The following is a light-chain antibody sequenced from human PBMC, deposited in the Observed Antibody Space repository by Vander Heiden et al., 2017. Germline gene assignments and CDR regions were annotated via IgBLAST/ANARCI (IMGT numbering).Light chain of an antibody. CDR1: SSDVGNDNY. Sequence: QSALTQPASVSGSPGQSITISCAGTSSDVGNDNYVSWYQQHPGKAPKLVIYYVTNRPSGVSNRFSGAKSGNTASLTISGLQPEDEADYYCSSYTTSSTQVFGTGTKVTVL. CDR2: YVT. CDR3: SSYTTSSTQV. J-gene: IGLJ1*01. V-gene: IGLV2-14*03.